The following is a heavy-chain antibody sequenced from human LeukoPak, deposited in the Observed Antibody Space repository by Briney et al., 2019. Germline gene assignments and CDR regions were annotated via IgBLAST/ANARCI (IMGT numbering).Heavy chain of an antibody. CDR3: ATDYYYDSSGSYYTVDY. J-gene: IGHJ4*02. V-gene: IGHV1-24*01. D-gene: IGHD3-22*01. Sequence: GASEKVSCKVSGYTLTELSMHWVRQAPGKGLEWMGGFDPEDGETFYAQKFQGRVTMTEDTSTDTAYMELSSLRSEDTAVYYCATDYYYDSSGSYYTVDYWGQGTLVTVSS. CDR2: FDPEDGET. CDR1: GYTLTELS.